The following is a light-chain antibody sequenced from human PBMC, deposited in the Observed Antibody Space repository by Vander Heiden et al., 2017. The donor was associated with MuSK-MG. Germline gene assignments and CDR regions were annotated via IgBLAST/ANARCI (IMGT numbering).Light chain of an antibody. Sequence: EIVLTQSPATLSLSPGDRATLSCRASQTVSTFLVWYQQKPGQPPRLLIYDASNRATGIPGRFSGSGSGTDFTLTISGLQREDFAVYYCQQRGNWPYTFGQGTRLDFK. CDR1: QTVSTF. CDR3: QQRGNWPYT. J-gene: IGKJ2*01. V-gene: IGKV3-11*01. CDR2: DAS.